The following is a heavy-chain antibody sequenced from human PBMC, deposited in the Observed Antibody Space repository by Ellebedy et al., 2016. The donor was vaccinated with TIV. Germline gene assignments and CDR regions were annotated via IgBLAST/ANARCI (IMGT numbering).Heavy chain of an antibody. CDR3: ARGRGYNYGYPTEGGLFDS. D-gene: IGHD5-18*01. Sequence: ASVKVSXKASRGTFSTYAISWVRQAPGQGLEWMGGIIPIFGTANYAQKFQSRVTITADESTSTAYMELSSLRSEDTAVYYCARGRGYNYGYPTEGGLFDSWGQGTLVTVSS. J-gene: IGHJ4*02. CDR2: IIPIFGTA. CDR1: RGTFSTYA. V-gene: IGHV1-69*13.